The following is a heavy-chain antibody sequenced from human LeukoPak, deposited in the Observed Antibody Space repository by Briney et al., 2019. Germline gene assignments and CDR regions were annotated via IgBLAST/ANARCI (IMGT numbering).Heavy chain of an antibody. D-gene: IGHD3-22*01. CDR1: GDSVSRSDSY. Sequence: SETLSLTCSVSGDSVSRSDSYWDWIRQPPRKGREWIGAIYHSGRTYYSPSLKSRVTMSVDPSNNQFSLNLRSVTAADTAVYYCARRRYYDGSGYLEWGQGTLLSVSS. CDR3: ARRRYYDGSGYLE. J-gene: IGHJ1*01. CDR2: IYHSGRT. V-gene: IGHV4-39*01.